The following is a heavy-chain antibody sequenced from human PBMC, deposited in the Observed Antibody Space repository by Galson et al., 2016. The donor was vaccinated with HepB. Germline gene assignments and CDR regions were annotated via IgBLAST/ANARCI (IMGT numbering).Heavy chain of an antibody. V-gene: IGHV3-7*01. CDR2: INADGSEK. CDR3: ARDWYIVKEDNWFDP. CDR1: GFTLRNYW. D-gene: IGHD2/OR15-2a*01. Sequence: SLRLSCAASGFTLRNYWMSWVRQAPGKGLEWVANINADGSEKYYVDSVRGRFTISRDNAENSVSLQMVSLRAEDTAVYYCARDWYIVKEDNWFDPWGQGTLVTVSS. J-gene: IGHJ5*02.